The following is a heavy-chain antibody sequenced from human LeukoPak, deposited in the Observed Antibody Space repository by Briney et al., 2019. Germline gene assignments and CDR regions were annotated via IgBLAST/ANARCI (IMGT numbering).Heavy chain of an antibody. CDR1: GDSISNYY. Sequence: SETQSLTCTVSGDSISNYYWSWIRQSPGKELEWIGYMYNRGSTIYNPSLKSRVTISTDTSKNQFSLRLTSVTAADTAVYYCARAEKAVTGTLDYWGQGTLITVSS. CDR3: ARAEKAVTGTLDY. J-gene: IGHJ4*02. CDR2: MYNRGST. V-gene: IGHV4-59*01. D-gene: IGHD6-19*01.